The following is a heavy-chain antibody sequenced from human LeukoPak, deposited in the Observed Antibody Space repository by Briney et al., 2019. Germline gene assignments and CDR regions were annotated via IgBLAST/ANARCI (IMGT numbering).Heavy chain of an antibody. J-gene: IGHJ4*02. CDR3: AKDGRTLSYFDY. CDR1: GFTFSSYG. V-gene: IGHV3-23*01. Sequence: EGTLRLSCAASGFTFSSYGMSWVRQAPGKGLEWVSVIKGSGGSTYYADSVKGRFSISRDNSKNTLYLQMNSLRAEDTAVYYCAKDGRTLSYFDYWGQGTLVTVSS. CDR2: IKGSGGST. D-gene: IGHD1-26*01.